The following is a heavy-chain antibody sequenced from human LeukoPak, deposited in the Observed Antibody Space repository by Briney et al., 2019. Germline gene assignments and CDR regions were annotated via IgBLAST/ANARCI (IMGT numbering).Heavy chain of an antibody. Sequence: GASVKVSCKASGYTFTSYAMHWVRQAPGQRLEWMGWINAGNGNTKYSQEFQGRVTITRDTSASTAYMELSSLRSEDMAVYYCARPYYYGSGGYYFDYWGQGTLVTVSS. CDR2: INAGNGNT. CDR1: GYTFTSYA. D-gene: IGHD3-10*01. CDR3: ARPYYYGSGGYYFDY. V-gene: IGHV1-3*03. J-gene: IGHJ4*02.